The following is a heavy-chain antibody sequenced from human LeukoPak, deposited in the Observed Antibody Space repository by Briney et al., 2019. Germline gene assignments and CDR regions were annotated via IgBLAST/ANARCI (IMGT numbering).Heavy chain of an antibody. V-gene: IGHV3-30*04. J-gene: IGHJ4*02. CDR1: GFTFSNFA. Sequence: GGSLRLSCAASGFTFSNFALYWVRQAPGKGLEWVTVISSDGSYKYYADSVKGRFTISRDNSKDTVYLQMNSLRDEDTAVYYCARAPPDSWIDNWGQGTPVTVS. CDR2: ISSDGSYK. D-gene: IGHD6-13*01. CDR3: ARAPPDSWIDN.